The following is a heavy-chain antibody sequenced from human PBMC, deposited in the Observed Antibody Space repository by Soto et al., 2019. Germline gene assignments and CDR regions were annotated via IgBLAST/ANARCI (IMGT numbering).Heavy chain of an antibody. V-gene: IGHV4-39*07. J-gene: IGHJ4*02. Sequence: SETLSLTCTVSGGSISSSSYYWGWIRQPPGKGLEWIGNINYSGSTNYNPSLKSRVTISVDTSKNQFSLKLSSVTAADTAVYYCARGLSGDGRMGSGSISYWGQGTLVTVSS. CDR3: ARGLSGDGRMGSGSISY. D-gene: IGHD3-10*01. CDR1: GGSISSSSYY. CDR2: INYSGST.